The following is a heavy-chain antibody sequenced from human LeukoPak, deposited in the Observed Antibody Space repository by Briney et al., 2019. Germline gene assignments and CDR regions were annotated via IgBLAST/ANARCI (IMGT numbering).Heavy chain of an antibody. CDR1: GFTFSSYG. CDR3: AKDQGIAIPNDAFDI. CDR2: IRYDGSNK. D-gene: IGHD6-13*01. Sequence: GGSLRLSCAAPGFTFSSYGMHWVRQAPGKGLEWVAFIRYDGSNKYYADSVKGRFTISRDNSKNTLYLQMNSLRAEDTAVYYCAKDQGIAIPNDAFDIWGQGTMVTVSS. J-gene: IGHJ3*02. V-gene: IGHV3-30*02.